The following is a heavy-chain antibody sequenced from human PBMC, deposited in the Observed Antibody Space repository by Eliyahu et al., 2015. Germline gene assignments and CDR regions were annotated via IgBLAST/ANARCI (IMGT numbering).Heavy chain of an antibody. Sequence: QVLLVQSXTEVKGPGASVSISCXXSAYSXSAYYMHWVRLAPGQGFEWMGMXNPDGGSTRYAQKFQDRVSMTADTSTDTVNMHIHSLTYEDTAVYYCVGSSSGNRNQAFDIWGQGTMVIVSS. CDR1: AYSXSAYY. J-gene: IGHJ3*02. CDR3: VGSSSGNRNQAFDI. V-gene: IGHV1-46*01. D-gene: IGHD5-18*01. CDR2: XNPDGGST.